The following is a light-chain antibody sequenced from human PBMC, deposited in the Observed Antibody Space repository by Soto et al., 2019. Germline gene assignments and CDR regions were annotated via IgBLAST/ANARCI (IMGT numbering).Light chain of an antibody. J-gene: IGKJ1*01. CDR2: DAS. V-gene: IGKV4-1*01. CDR1: QSVLYSRNNKHY. CDR3: QHYNSYSEA. Sequence: DIVMTQSPDSLAVSLGARATINCKSSQSVLYSRNNKHYLAWYQQKPGKAPKLLIYDASTLQSGVPSRFSGSGSGTDFTLTISCLQPDDFATYYCQHYNSYSEAFGQGTKVDIK.